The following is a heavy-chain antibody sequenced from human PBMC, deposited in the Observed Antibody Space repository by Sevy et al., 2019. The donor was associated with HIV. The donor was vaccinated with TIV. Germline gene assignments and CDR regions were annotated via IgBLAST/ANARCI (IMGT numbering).Heavy chain of an antibody. J-gene: IGHJ4*02. V-gene: IGHV1-18*01. CDR1: GYSFTSYG. CDR3: ARDDCSSLSCHGSLLY. CDR2: ISTLNVNT. D-gene: IGHD2-2*01. Sequence: ASVKVSCKASGYSFTSYGISWVRQAPGQGLEGMGWISTLNVNTNNEKKFQGGVTMTTDTSTSTAYMELRSLRPDDTAVYYCARDDCSSLSCHGSLLYWGQGTLVTVSS.